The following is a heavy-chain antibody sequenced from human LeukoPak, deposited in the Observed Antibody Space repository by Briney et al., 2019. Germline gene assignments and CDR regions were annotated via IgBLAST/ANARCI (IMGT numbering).Heavy chain of an antibody. D-gene: IGHD3-22*01. Sequence: PGGSLRLSCAASGFTVSRNYMSWVRQAPGKGLEWVSIIYSGGSTFYADSVKGRFTISRDNSRNTVYLQMNSLRAEDTAVYYCARLIGDYYDNSRSSYWHGHLDYWGQGTTVTVSS. J-gene: IGHJ4*03. CDR3: ARLIGDYYDNSRSSYWHGHLDY. CDR1: GFTVSRNY. V-gene: IGHV3-53*01. CDR2: IYSGGST.